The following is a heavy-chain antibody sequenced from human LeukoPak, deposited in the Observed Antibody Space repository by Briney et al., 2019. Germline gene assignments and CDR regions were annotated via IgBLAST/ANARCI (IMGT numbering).Heavy chain of an antibody. Sequence: GGSLRLSCAASGFTFSSYAMSWVRQAPGKGLEWVSAISGSGGSTYYADSVKGRFTISRDNSKNTLYLQMNSLRAEDTAVYYCAKVIDTGGYGDTLAFDIWGQGTMVTVSS. J-gene: IGHJ3*02. CDR3: AKVIDTGGYGDTLAFDI. D-gene: IGHD4-17*01. V-gene: IGHV3-23*01. CDR2: ISGSGGST. CDR1: GFTFSSYA.